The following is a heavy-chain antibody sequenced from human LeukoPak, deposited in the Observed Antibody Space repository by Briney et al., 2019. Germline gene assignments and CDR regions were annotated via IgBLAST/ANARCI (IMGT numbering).Heavy chain of an antibody. CDR1: GYTFTSYG. J-gene: IGHJ4*02. V-gene: IGHV1-18*01. CDR2: ISAYNGNT. Sequence: GASVKVSCKASGYTFTSYGISWVRQAPGQGLEWMGWISAYNGNTNYAQKLQGRVTMTTDTSTSPAYMELRSLGSDDTAVYYCARDVGEFGYSSSHFDYWGQGTLVTVSS. CDR3: ARDVGEFGYSSSHFDY. D-gene: IGHD6-13*01.